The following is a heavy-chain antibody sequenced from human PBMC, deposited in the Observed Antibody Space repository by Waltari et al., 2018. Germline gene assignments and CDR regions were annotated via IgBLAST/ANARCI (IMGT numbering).Heavy chain of an antibody. J-gene: IGHJ4*02. D-gene: IGHD6-13*01. V-gene: IGHV4-38-2*01. Sequence: QVQLQESGPGLVKPSETLSLTCDVSGYSIDRGYFWGWIRQPPGKGLQWIWTIFHAGFTYYTPSLKGRVTMSVDTSKNQFSLNLSSVTAADTAVYYCARAPGVAAAAYFDSWGQGTLVTVSS. CDR2: IFHAGFT. CDR3: ARAPGVAAAAYFDS. CDR1: GYSIDRGYF.